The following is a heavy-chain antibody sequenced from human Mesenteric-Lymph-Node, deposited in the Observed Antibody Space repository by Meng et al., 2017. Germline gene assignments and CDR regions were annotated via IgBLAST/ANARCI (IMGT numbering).Heavy chain of an antibody. CDR3: AKADYDSSGYRGGYYYGMDV. CDR1: GFTFSSYE. J-gene: IGHJ6*02. D-gene: IGHD3-22*01. Sequence: GGSLRLSCAASGFTFSSYEMNWVRQAPGKGLEWVSYISSSGSTIYYADSVKGRFTISRDNAKNSLYLQMNSLRAEDTALYYCAKADYDSSGYRGGYYYGMDVWGQGTTVTVSS. CDR2: ISSSGSTI. V-gene: IGHV3-48*03.